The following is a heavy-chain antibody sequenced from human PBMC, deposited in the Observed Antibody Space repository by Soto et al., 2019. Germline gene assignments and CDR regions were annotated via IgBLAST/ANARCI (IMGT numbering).Heavy chain of an antibody. Sequence: XETLILWCSVSGGSSSSSHWCSWVRAPPVKVLEWIGEIYHRGSTKCNPSLKSRVTISVDNSMNQCSLKLSSVTAADTAVEYCAIILGISCEFDHWGQGTLVTVSS. V-gene: IGHV4-4*02. J-gene: IGHJ5*02. CDR1: GGSSSSSHW. CDR3: AIILGISCEFDH. CDR2: IYHRGST. D-gene: IGHD6-13*01.